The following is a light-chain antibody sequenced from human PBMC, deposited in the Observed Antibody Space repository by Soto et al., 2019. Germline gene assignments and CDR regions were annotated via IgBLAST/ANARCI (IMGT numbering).Light chain of an antibody. CDR1: SSNIGSNT. CDR3: AAWDDSLNGLWV. J-gene: IGLJ3*02. V-gene: IGLV1-44*01. CDR2: SNN. Sequence: QSVLTQPPSASGTPGQRVTISCSGSSSNIGSNTVNWYQQLPGTAPKLLIYSNNQRPSGVPDRFSGSKSGTSASLAISGLQSGDEADYYCAAWDDSLNGLWVFGGGTKLTVL.